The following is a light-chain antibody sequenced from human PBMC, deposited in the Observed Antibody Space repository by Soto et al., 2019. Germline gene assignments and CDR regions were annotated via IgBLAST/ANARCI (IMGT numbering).Light chain of an antibody. CDR3: LQNFRYPRT. J-gene: IGKJ1*01. CDR2: GAS. Sequence: AVQLTQSPSSLSASVGDRVTITCRASQGIRTDLGWYQQSPGKAPKLLIVGASTLQSRVSSRFCGSGSGTDFILTISSLQPEDFATYYCLQNFRYPRTFGQGTKVEIK. V-gene: IGKV1-6*01. CDR1: QGIRTD.